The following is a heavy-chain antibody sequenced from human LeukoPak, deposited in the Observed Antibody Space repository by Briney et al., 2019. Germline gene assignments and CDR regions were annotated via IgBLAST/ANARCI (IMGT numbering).Heavy chain of an antibody. V-gene: IGHV3-7*01. J-gene: IGHJ4*02. CDR2: IKSDGSER. CDR3: ATDRGWRTSGYYLYYFEY. Sequence: GGSLRLSCAVSGFVFRNYFMSWVRQAPGKGLEWVASIKSDGSERYYVDSVRGRYTISRDNTKNSLFLQMSSLRAEDTAVYYCATDRGWRTSGYYLYYFEYWGQGTLVTFSS. CDR1: GFVFRNYF. D-gene: IGHD3-3*01.